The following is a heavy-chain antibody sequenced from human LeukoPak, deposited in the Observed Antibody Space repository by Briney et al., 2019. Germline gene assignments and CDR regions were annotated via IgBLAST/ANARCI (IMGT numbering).Heavy chain of an antibody. J-gene: IGHJ4*02. CDR2: IFPGDSET. Sequence: GESLNISFTGSGDSFTTYCIGWVRQMPGIGLEWMGMIFPGDSETRYSLSFEGQVTISVDKSINTAYLQWNSLKASDTAMYYCARQKQTLPPDYWGQGALVTVSS. D-gene: IGHD6-13*01. CDR1: GDSFTTYC. V-gene: IGHV5-51*01. CDR3: ARQKQTLPPDY.